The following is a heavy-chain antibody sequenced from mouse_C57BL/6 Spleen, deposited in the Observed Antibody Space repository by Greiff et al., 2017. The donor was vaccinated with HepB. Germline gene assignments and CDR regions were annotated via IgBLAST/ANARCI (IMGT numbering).Heavy chain of an antibody. CDR3: ASGYYGSRFAY. Sequence: VKLQQSGPGLVAPSQSLSITCTVSGFSLTSYGVDWVRQSPGKGLEWLGVIWGVGSTNYNSALKSRLSISKDNSKSQVFLKMNSLQTDDTAMYYCASGYYGSRFAYWGQGTLVTVSA. CDR1: GFSLTSYG. V-gene: IGHV2-6*01. CDR2: IWGVGST. J-gene: IGHJ3*01. D-gene: IGHD1-1*01.